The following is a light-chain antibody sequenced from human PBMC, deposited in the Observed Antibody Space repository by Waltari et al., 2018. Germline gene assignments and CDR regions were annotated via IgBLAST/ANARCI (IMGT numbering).Light chain of an antibody. J-gene: IGKJ1*01. CDR3: QQYKMWPQT. V-gene: IGKV3-15*01. Sequence: EIVMTQSPATLSVSPGDRATLSCRASESVSGNVAWYQQKPGQAPRPLLYGTVTRATGIPARFSGSGSGTEFTLSISSLQSEDFAVYHCQQYKMWPQTFGQGTKVEIK. CDR2: GTV. CDR1: ESVSGN.